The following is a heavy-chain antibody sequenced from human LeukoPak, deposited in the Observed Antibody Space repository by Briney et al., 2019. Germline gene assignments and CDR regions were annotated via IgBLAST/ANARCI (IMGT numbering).Heavy chain of an antibody. J-gene: IGHJ4*02. CDR2: IKQDGSDK. Sequence: AGGSLRLSCAASGFTFRNYWMSWVRQAPGKGLEWVANIKQDGSDKYYVDSVKGRFTISRDNAKNSLYLQMNSLRAEDTAVYYCARGLYKWNYGVDFDYWGQGTLVTVSS. V-gene: IGHV3-7*01. CDR3: ARGLYKWNYGVDFDY. CDR1: GFTFRNYW. D-gene: IGHD1-7*01.